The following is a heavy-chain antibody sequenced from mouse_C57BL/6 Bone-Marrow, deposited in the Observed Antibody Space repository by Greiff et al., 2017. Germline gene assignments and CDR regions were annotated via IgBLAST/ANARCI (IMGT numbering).Heavy chain of an antibody. CDR3: AREGITTVVASGDYFDH. D-gene: IGHD1-1*01. J-gene: IGHJ2*01. CDR1: GFNIKDYY. Sequence: VQLQQSGAELVKPGASVKLSCTASGFNIKDYYMHWVKQRTEQGLEWIGRIDPVDGETKYAPKFQGKATITADTTSNTAYLQLSSLTSEHSAVYYCAREGITTVVASGDYFDHWGQGTTLTVSS. V-gene: IGHV14-2*01. CDR2: IDPVDGET.